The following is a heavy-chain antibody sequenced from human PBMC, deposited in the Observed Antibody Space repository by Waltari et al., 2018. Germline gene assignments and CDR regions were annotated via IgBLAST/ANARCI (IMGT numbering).Heavy chain of an antibody. D-gene: IGHD3-3*02. Sequence: QVQLVEYGGGVVQPGRSLRLSCSASGCPFSHYGMHWVRQAPDKGMECESVISDDGSITYYGHYVKGRFTLSRDNSRNTLKLQMNRLRTEDIAMYYCVSYPIFQGAVDAFDIWGQGTMVTVSS. CDR1: GCPFSHYG. J-gene: IGHJ3*02. V-gene: IGHV3-30*03. CDR3: VSYPIFQGAVDAFDI. CDR2: ISDDGSIT.